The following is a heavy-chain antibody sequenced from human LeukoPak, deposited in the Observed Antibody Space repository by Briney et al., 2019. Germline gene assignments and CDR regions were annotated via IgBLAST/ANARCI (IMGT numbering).Heavy chain of an antibody. CDR2: ISFDGSNK. CDR1: GFTFSSYG. Sequence: GGSLRPSCAASGFTFSSYGMHWVRQAPGKGLEWVAVISFDGSNKYYTDSVKGRFTISRDNSKNTLYLQMNSLRAEDTAVYYCAKDRLGFRIDYYFDYWGQGTLVTVSS. V-gene: IGHV3-30*18. CDR3: AKDRLGFRIDYYFDY. D-gene: IGHD3-16*01. J-gene: IGHJ4*02.